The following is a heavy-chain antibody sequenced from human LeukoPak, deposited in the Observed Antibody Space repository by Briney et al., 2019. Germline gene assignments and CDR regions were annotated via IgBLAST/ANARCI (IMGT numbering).Heavy chain of an antibody. J-gene: IGHJ3*02. Sequence: SETLSLTCTVSGGSISSYYCSWIRQPAGKGLEWIGRIYTSGSTNYNPSLKSRVTMSVDTSKNQFSLKLSSVTAADTAVYYCARSPHSSGYQNAFDIWGQGTIVTVSS. CDR3: ARSPHSSGYQNAFDI. CDR2: IYTSGST. D-gene: IGHD3-22*01. CDR1: GGSISSYY. V-gene: IGHV4-4*07.